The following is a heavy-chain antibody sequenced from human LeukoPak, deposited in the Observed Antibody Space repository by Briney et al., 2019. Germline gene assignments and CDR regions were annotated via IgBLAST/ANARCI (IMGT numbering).Heavy chain of an antibody. CDR3: ARGQGAYNWFDP. V-gene: IGHV4-34*01. CDR2: INHSGST. CDR1: GGSFSGYY. Sequence: SETLSLTCAVYGGSFSGYYWSWIRQPPGKGLEWIGEINHSGSTNCNPSLKSRVTISVDTSKNQFSLKLSSVTAADTAVYYCARGQGAYNWFDPWGQGTLVTVSS. J-gene: IGHJ5*02.